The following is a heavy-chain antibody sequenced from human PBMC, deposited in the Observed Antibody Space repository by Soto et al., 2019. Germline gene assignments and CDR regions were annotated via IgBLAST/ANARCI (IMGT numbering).Heavy chain of an antibody. J-gene: IGHJ2*01. D-gene: IGHD3-22*01. Sequence: QVQLQQWGAGLLKPSETLSLTCAVYGGSFSGYYWSWIRQPPGKGLEWIGEINHSGSTNYNPSLKSRVTISVDTSMHQLSLKLSAVTAADTAVYYCARATRAPMIVVVTYGGWYFDLWGRGILVTVSS. CDR1: GGSFSGYY. CDR2: INHSGST. CDR3: ARATRAPMIVVVTYGGWYFDL. V-gene: IGHV4-34*01.